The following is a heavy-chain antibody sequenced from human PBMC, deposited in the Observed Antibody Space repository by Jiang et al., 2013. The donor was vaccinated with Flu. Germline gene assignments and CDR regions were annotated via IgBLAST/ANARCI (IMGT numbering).Heavy chain of an antibody. V-gene: IGHV1-18*01. Sequence: GQGLEWMGWINSYNGYTNYAXKFQGRVTMTTDTSTSTAYMELRSLRSDDTAVYYCARDSKEYWGQGTLVTVSS. J-gene: IGHJ4*02. CDR2: INSYNGYT. CDR3: ARDSKEY.